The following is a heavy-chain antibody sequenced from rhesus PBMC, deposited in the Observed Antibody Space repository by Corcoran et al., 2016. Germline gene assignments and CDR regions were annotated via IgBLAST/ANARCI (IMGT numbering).Heavy chain of an antibody. CDR1: GGSISGYYL. CDR3: ARAIAAAGIDY. V-gene: IGHV4S7*01. Sequence: QVQLQESGPGVVKPSETLSLTCAVSGGSISGYYLWSGIRQPPGKGLEWIGYIYVGSGSTSYNPSLKRRVSISIDTSKNQFSLKLSSVTAADTAVYYCARAIAAAGIDYWGQGVLVTVSS. D-gene: IGHD6-25*01. CDR2: IYVGSGST. J-gene: IGHJ4*01.